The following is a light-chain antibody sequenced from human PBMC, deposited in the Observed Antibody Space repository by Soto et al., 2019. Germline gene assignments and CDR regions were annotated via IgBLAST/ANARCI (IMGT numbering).Light chain of an antibody. V-gene: IGKV3-11*01. CDR3: QQRSNWPIT. Sequence: EIVLTQSPATLSLSPGERATLSCRASQSVSSYLAWYQQKPGQAPRLLIYDASNRATGIPARFSGSGSGTHFTVSISSLEPEDFAVYYCQQRSNWPITFGQGTRLEIK. J-gene: IGKJ5*01. CDR1: QSVSSY. CDR2: DAS.